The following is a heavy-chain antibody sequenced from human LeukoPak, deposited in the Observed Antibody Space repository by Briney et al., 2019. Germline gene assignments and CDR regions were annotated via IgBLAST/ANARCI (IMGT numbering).Heavy chain of an antibody. CDR2: ISSSSSYI. D-gene: IGHD3-10*01. CDR3: ANGGMVRGLNWFDP. CDR1: GFTFSSYS. V-gene: IGHV3-21*04. Sequence: GGSLRLSCAASGFTFSSYSMNWVRQAPGKGLEWVSSISSSSSYIYYADSVKGRFTISRDNAKNSLYLQMNSLRAEDTAVYYSANGGMVRGLNWFDPWGQGTLVTVSS. J-gene: IGHJ5*02.